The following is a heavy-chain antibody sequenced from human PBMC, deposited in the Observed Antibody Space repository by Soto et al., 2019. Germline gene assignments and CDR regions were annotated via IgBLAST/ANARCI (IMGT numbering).Heavy chain of an antibody. CDR2: IRSKAYGGTT. CDR1: GFTFGEYA. D-gene: IGHD3-3*01. V-gene: IGHV3-49*03. Sequence: QPGGSLRLSCTASGFTFGEYAMSWFRQAPGKGLEGVGFIRSKAYGGTTEYAASVKGRFTISRDDSKSIAYLQMNSMKTEETAVSYCTREDFWSGYPISDSYHGMDVWGQGTKVTLPS. CDR3: TREDFWSGYPISDSYHGMDV. J-gene: IGHJ6*02.